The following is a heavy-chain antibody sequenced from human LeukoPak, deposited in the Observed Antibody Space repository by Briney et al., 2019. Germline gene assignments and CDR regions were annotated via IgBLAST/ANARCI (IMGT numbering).Heavy chain of an antibody. CDR2: IYHSGST. CDR3: ARGLRFFDWSNNLDAFDI. V-gene: IGHV4-30-2*01. Sequence: RTSETLSLTCAVSGGSISSGGFSWNWIRQPPGKGLEWIGYIYHSGSTYYNPSLKSRVTISVDRSKNQFSLKLSSVTAADTAVYYCARGLRFFDWSNNLDAFDIWGQGTMVTVSS. CDR1: GGSISSGGFS. J-gene: IGHJ3*02. D-gene: IGHD3-9*01.